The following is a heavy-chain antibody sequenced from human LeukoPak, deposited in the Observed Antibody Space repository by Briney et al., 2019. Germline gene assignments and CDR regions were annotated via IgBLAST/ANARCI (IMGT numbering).Heavy chain of an antibody. CDR2: IYTSGAT. J-gene: IGHJ4*02. V-gene: IGHV4-4*07. CDR1: GGSISRYY. D-gene: IGHD3-10*01. Sequence: SETLSLTCTVSGGSISRYYWSWIRQPAGKGLEWIGRIYTSGATNCNPSLKSRVTMSVDTSKNQFSLKLSSVTAADTAVYYCARLTMVKLFDYWGQGTLVAVSS. CDR3: ARLTMVKLFDY.